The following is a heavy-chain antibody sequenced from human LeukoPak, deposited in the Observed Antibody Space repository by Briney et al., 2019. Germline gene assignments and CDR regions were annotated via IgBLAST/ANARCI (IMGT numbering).Heavy chain of an antibody. CDR1: GFGFSDAW. Sequence: GSLRLSCAGSGFGFSDAWMGWVRQAPGKGLEWIGEINHSGSTNYNPSLKSRVTISVDTSKNQFSLKLSSVTAADTAVYYCARAGYDSSGYYYDYWGQGTLVTVSS. CDR2: INHSGST. D-gene: IGHD3-22*01. V-gene: IGHV4-34*01. J-gene: IGHJ4*02. CDR3: ARAGYDSSGYYYDY.